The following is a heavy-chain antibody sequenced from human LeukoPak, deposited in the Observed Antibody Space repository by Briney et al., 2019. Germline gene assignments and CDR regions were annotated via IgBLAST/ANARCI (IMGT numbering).Heavy chain of an antibody. V-gene: IGHV1-8*03. CDR1: GYTFTSYD. Sequence: ASVKVSCKASGYTFTSYDINWVRQATGQGLEWMGWMNPNSGNTGYAQKFQGRVTITRNTSISTAYMELSSLRSEDTAVYYCARGGQPGDYYDSSGYYTDFGPWGQGTLVTVSS. D-gene: IGHD3-22*01. CDR3: ARGGQPGDYYDSSGYYTDFGP. J-gene: IGHJ5*02. CDR2: MNPNSGNT.